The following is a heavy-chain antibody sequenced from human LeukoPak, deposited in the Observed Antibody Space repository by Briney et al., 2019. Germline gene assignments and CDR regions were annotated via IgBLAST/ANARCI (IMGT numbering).Heavy chain of an antibody. V-gene: IGHV4-59*08. J-gene: IGHJ5*02. CDR2: IHYTGRT. Sequence: SETLSLTCTVSGDSISSYFWSWIRQPARKGLEWIGSIHYTGRTNYNPSLKSRVTISVDTTTNQFSLKLSSVTAADTAVYYCARRVIESAVISERNWFDPWGQGTLVTVSS. CDR3: ARRVIESAVISERNWFDP. CDR1: GDSISSYF. D-gene: IGHD3-3*02.